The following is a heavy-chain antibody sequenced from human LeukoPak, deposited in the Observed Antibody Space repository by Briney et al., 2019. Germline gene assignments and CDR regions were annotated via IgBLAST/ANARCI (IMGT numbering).Heavy chain of an antibody. D-gene: IGHD3-22*01. Sequence: GGSLRLSCAASGFTFSSYSMNWDRQAPGKGLEWVSSISSSSSYIYYADSVKGRFTISRDNAKNSLYLQMNSLRAEDTAVYYCARVGDSRISLVPYWGQGTLVTVSS. CDR3: ARVGDSRISLVPY. CDR2: ISSSSSYI. V-gene: IGHV3-21*01. J-gene: IGHJ4*02. CDR1: GFTFSSYS.